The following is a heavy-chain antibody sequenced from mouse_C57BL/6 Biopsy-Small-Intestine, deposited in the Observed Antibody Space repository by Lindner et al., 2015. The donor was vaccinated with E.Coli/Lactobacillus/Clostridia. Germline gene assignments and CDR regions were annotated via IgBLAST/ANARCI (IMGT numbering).Heavy chain of an antibody. V-gene: IGHV1-55*01. CDR2: IYPGSGST. Sequence: VQLQESGAELVKPGASVKMSCKASGYTFTSYWITWVKQRPGQGLEWIGDIYPGSGSTNYNEKFKSKATLTVDTSSSTAYMQLSSLTSEDSAVYYCAREGYYGNTRGWYFDVWGTGTTVTVSS. CDR3: AREGYYGNTRGWYFDV. J-gene: IGHJ1*03. D-gene: IGHD2-1*01. CDR1: GYTFTSYW.